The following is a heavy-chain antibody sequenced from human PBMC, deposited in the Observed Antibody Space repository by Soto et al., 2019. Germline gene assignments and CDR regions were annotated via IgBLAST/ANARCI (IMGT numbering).Heavy chain of an antibody. J-gene: IGHJ4*02. CDR3: TRDWEITVSTWSFGGV. V-gene: IGHV1-69*08. D-gene: IGHD3-10*01. CDR1: GGTFSPYT. Sequence: QVQLVQSGAEVKKPGSSVKVSCKASGGTFSPYTINWVRQAPGQGLEWMGRIIPFHGVTNYAQKFQARVTIPADKSTSTAAMDLSGQRFEDTAMYYCTRDWEITVSTWSFGGVWGRGTLVTVSS. CDR2: IIPFHGVT.